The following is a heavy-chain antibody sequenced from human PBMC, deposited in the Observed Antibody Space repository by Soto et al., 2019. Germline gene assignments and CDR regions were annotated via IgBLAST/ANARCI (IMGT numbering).Heavy chain of an antibody. CDR1: GFNFGGSW. Sequence: GESLKISCKASGFNFGGSWIGWVRQMPGKGLEWMGIIHPGASDTRYSPSFQGQVTMSADKSINTAYLQWRSLKPSDTAVYYCARGRRRGYDFWSGYSARFYFDYWGQGTLVTVSS. V-gene: IGHV5-51*01. J-gene: IGHJ4*02. CDR3: ARGRRRGYDFWSGYSARFYFDY. D-gene: IGHD3-3*01. CDR2: IHPGASDT.